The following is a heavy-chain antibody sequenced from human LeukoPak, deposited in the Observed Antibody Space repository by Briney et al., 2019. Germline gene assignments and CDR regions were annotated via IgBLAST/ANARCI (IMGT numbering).Heavy chain of an antibody. J-gene: IGHJ4*02. D-gene: IGHD1-26*01. CDR1: GGSISSYY. Sequence: SETLSLTCTVSGGSISSYYWSWIRHPPGKGVEWIGYVYYSGSAHYNPSLKSRVTISVDTSKNQFSLKVSSVTAADTAIYYCAGGTYYYFDYWGQGTLVTFSS. CDR2: VYYSGSA. V-gene: IGHV4-59*01. CDR3: AGGTYYYFDY.